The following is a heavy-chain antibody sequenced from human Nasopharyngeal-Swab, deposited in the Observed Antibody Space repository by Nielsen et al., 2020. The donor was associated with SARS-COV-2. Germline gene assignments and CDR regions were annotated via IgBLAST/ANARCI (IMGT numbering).Heavy chain of an antibody. V-gene: IGHV3-11*04. Sequence: RQAQGKVLGWVSYIRRIGSTMDHAGSVKGSFTISRDNAKNSLYLQMNSLRAEDKAVYYCARGSSSFDYWGQGTLVTVSS. CDR2: IRRIGSTM. J-gene: IGHJ4*02. CDR3: ARGSSSFDY. D-gene: IGHD6-19*01.